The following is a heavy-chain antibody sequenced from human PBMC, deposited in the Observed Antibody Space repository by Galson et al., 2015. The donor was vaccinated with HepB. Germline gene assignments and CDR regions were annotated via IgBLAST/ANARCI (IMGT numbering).Heavy chain of an antibody. CDR2: ISGSGGST. V-gene: IGHV3-23*01. CDR3: AKDPPYSGYVHDAFDI. J-gene: IGHJ3*02. D-gene: IGHD5-12*01. CDR1: GFTFSSYA. Sequence: SLRLSCAASGFTFSSYAMSWVRQAPGKGLEWVSAISGSGGSTYYADSVKGRFTISRDNSKNTLYLQMNSLRAEDTAVYYCAKDPPYSGYVHDAFDIWGQGTMVTVSS.